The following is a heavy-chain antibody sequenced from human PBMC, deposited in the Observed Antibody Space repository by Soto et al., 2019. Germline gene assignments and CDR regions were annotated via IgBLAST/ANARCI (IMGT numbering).Heavy chain of an antibody. CDR1: GFTFSGYA. J-gene: IGHJ4*02. V-gene: IGHV3-23*01. CDR3: AKRATYSTGWWNFDY. Sequence: GGSLRLSCAASGFTFSGYAMSWVRQAPGKGLEWVSTITGSGGDTYYADSVKGRFTVSRDNSKNTMYLQMNSLRAEDTAVYCCAKRATYSTGWWNFDYWGQGTLVTVSS. CDR2: ITGSGGDT. D-gene: IGHD6-19*01.